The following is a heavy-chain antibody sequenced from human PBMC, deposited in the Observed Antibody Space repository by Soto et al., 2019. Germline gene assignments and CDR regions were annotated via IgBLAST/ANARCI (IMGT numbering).Heavy chain of an antibody. J-gene: IGHJ4*02. Sequence: EVQLVESGGGLVQPGGSLRLSCAATGFTFSSYSMNWVRQAPGKGLEWVSYISSSSTTIYYADSVKGRFIISRDNAKNSLYLQMNSLRDEDTAVYYCARDDSFVPYDCGDYRPGSSDYWGQGTLVTVSS. D-gene: IGHD4-17*01. CDR3: ARDDSFVPYDCGDYRPGSSDY. CDR2: ISSSSTTI. V-gene: IGHV3-48*02. CDR1: GFTFSSYS.